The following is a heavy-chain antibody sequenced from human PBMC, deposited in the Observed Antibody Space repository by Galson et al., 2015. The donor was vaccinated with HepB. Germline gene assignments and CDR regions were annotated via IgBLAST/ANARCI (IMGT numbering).Heavy chain of an antibody. J-gene: IGHJ2*01. Sequence: SLRLSCAASGFTVSSNYMSWVRQAPGKGLEWVSVIYSGGSTYYADSVKGRFTISRDNSKNTLYLQMNSLRAEDTAVYYCASPYYDSSGYYSGYFDLWGRGTLVTVSS. V-gene: IGHV3-66*02. D-gene: IGHD3-22*01. CDR2: IYSGGST. CDR1: GFTVSSNY. CDR3: ASPYYDSSGYYSGYFDL.